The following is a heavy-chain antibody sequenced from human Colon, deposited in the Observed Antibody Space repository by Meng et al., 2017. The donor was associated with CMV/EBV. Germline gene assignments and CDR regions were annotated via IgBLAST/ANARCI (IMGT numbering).Heavy chain of an antibody. CDR2: IRYDGSNK. CDR3: AKRGKDSSSWYYFDN. J-gene: IGHJ4*02. V-gene: IGHV3-30*02. Sequence: GGSLRLSCAASGFTFSSYGMHWVRQAPGKGLEWVAFIRYDGSNKYYADSVKGRFTISRDNSKNTLYLQMNSLRAEDTAVYYCAKRGKDSSSWYYFDNWGQGTLVTVSS. CDR1: GFTFSSYG. D-gene: IGHD6-13*01.